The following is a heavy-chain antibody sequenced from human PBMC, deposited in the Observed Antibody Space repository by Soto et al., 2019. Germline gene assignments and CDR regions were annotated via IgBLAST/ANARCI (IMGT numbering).Heavy chain of an antibody. CDR3: VREYQLERLN. J-gene: IGHJ4*02. V-gene: IGHV3-74*01. Sequence: EVQLVESGGGLVQPGGSLRLSCAVSGSTLSPYWMHWVRQGPGKGLVWVSRISGDARTTNYADSVKGRFTISRDNAKSTLYLQMNTVRAEDTAVYYCVREYQLERLNWGQGTLVTVSS. CDR1: GSTLSPYW. CDR2: ISGDARTT. D-gene: IGHD1-1*01.